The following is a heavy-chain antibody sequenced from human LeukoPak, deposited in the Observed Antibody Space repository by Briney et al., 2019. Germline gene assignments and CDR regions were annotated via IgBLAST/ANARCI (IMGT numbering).Heavy chain of an antibody. CDR3: ARGSALVDFEY. V-gene: IGHV3-21*01. CDR1: GSTFISYS. D-gene: IGHD5-18*01. CDR2: ISRTSEYI. J-gene: IGHJ4*02. Sequence: GGSLRLSCVVSGSTFISYSMNWVRQAPGKGLEWVSSISRTSEYIYYADSVKGRFTISRDNAKNSLYLQLNSLRVDDTAVYYCARGSALVDFEYWGQGTLVTVSS.